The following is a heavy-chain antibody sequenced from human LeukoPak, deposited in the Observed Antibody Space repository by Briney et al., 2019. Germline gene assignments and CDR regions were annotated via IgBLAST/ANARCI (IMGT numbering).Heavy chain of an antibody. CDR2: INHSGST. CDR1: GGSFSGYY. Sequence: PSETLSLTCAVYGGSFSGYYWSWIRQPPGKGLEWIGEINHSGSTNYNPSLKSRVTISVDTSKNQFSLKLSSVTAADTAVYYCASPLLGRSRGSYRRLRDYWGQGTLVTVSS. J-gene: IGHJ4*02. V-gene: IGHV4-34*01. CDR3: ASPLLGRSRGSYRRLRDY. D-gene: IGHD1-26*01.